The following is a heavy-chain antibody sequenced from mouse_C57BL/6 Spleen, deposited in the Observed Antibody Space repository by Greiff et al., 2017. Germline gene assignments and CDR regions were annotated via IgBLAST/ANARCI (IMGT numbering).Heavy chain of an antibody. D-gene: IGHD1-1*01. CDR1: GYSFTGYY. J-gene: IGHJ2*01. Sequence: EVQLQQSGPELVKPGASVKISCKASGYSFTGYYMNWVKQSPEKSLEWIGEINPSTGGTTYNQKFKAKATLTVDKSSSTAYMQLNSLTSEDSAVYYCARQDYYGSSYFDYWGQGTTLTVSS. V-gene: IGHV1-42*01. CDR3: ARQDYYGSSYFDY. CDR2: INPSTGGT.